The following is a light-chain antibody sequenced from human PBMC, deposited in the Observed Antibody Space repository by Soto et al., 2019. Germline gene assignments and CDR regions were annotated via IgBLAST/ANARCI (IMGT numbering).Light chain of an antibody. Sequence: EILLSQSPGVLSLSPGQRATLTCRASQSVKTSLDWYQQKPGQPPSLLIYDDSNRATGIPARFSGSGSWTDFSLTISGLEPEYGAVYLCQQRSNWPPVTFGGATKVQI. CDR3: QQRSNWPPVT. V-gene: IGKV3-11*01. CDR2: DDS. CDR1: QSVKTS. J-gene: IGKJ4*01.